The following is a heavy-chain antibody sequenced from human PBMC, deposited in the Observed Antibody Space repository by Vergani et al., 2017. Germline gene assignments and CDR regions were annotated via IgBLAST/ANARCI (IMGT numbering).Heavy chain of an antibody. V-gene: IGHV4-59*01. Sequence: QVQLQESGPGLVKPSETLSLTCTVSGGSISSYYWSWIRQPPGKGLEWIGYIYYSGSTNYNPSLKSRLTISVDTSKNQFSLKLSSVTAADTAVYYCARAFIDYGDYVGHAFDIWGQGTMVTVSS. CDR3: ARAFIDYGDYVGHAFDI. CDR2: IYYSGST. J-gene: IGHJ3*02. D-gene: IGHD4-17*01. CDR1: GGSISSYY.